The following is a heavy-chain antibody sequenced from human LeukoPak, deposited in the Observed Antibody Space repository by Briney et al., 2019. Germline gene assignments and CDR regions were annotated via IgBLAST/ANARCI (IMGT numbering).Heavy chain of an antibody. CDR3: VKSGRQGDYAYDS. CDR1: GFTLVQYA. Sequence: HAGGALRLYCSTFGFTLVQYAMHWVGPGQGHGLQFVSATCSTGVNTYYADSVKDTFTISKDNSQTALYLQMSSLRTEDTAVYYCVKSGRQGDYAYDSWGQGPLVTVSS. V-gene: IGHV3-64D*06. J-gene: IGHJ4*02. CDR2: TCSTGVNT. D-gene: IGHD4-17*01.